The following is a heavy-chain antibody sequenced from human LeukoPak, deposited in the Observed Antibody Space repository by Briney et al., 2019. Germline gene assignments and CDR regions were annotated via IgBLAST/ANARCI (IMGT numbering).Heavy chain of an antibody. V-gene: IGHV3-48*02. CDR2: ISSSSSTI. D-gene: IGHD1-26*01. J-gene: IGHJ5*02. CDR3: ARHGTSASLRPRFDP. CDR1: GFIFSDYS. Sequence: GGSLRLSCAASGFIFSDYSMDWVRQAPGRGLEWVSYISSSSSTIYYADSVKGRFTISRDNAKKSLYLQINSLREEDTAVYHCARHGTSASLRPRFDPWGQGTLVTVSS.